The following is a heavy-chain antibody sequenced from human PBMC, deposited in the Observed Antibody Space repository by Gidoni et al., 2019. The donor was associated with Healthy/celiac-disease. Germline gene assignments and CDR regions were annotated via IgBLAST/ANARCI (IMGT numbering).Heavy chain of an antibody. J-gene: IGHJ6*02. D-gene: IGHD3-3*01. CDR3: AKDFWSGYSQSLPYGMDV. CDR1: GFTFSSYA. V-gene: IGHV3-23*01. Sequence: EVQLLESGGGLVQPGGSLRLSCAASGFTFSSYAMSWVRQAPGKGLEWVSAISGSGGSTYYADSVKGRFTISRDNSKNTLYLQMNSLRAEDTAVYYCAKDFWSGYSQSLPYGMDVWGQGTTVTVSS. CDR2: ISGSGGST.